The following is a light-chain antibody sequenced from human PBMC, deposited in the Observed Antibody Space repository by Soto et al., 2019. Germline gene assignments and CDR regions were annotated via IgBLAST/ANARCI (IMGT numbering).Light chain of an antibody. J-gene: IGKJ3*01. Sequence: EIVFMQSPGTLSLSPGEGATLSCRASQSVNNNYLAWYQQRPGQAPTVLIFDTSSRATGVPNRFSDRESGTDITLRISRVEPDDFAVYYCKQYVSSQFTFGPGTKVDIK. V-gene: IGKV3-20*01. CDR3: KQYVSSQFT. CDR1: QSVNNNY. CDR2: DTS.